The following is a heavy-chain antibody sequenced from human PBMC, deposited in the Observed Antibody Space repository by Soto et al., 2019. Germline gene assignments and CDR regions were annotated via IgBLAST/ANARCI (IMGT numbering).Heavy chain of an antibody. D-gene: IGHD6-13*01. Sequence: ASVKVSCKASGGTFSSYAISWVRQAPGQGLEWMGGIIPIFGTANYAQKFRGRVTITADESTSTAYMELSSLRSEDTAVYYCARTSIAAASPNYYYYYGMDVWGQGTTVTVSS. CDR3: ARTSIAAASPNYYYYYGMDV. V-gene: IGHV1-69*13. J-gene: IGHJ6*02. CDR1: GGTFSSYA. CDR2: IIPIFGTA.